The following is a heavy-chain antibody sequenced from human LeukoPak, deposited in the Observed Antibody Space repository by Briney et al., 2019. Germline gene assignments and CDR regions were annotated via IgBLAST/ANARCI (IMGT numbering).Heavy chain of an antibody. Sequence: SETLSLTCTVSGYSISSGYYWGWIRQPPGKGLEWIGSIYHSGSTYYNPSLKSRVTISVDTSKNQFSLKLSSVTAADTAVYYCARDGRQLEPFDYWGQGTLVTVSS. CDR3: ARDGRQLEPFDY. V-gene: IGHV4-38-2*02. CDR2: IYHSGST. J-gene: IGHJ4*02. D-gene: IGHD1-1*01. CDR1: GYSISSGYY.